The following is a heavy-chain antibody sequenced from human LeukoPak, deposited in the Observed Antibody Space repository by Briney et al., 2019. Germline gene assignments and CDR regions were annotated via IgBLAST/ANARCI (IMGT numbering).Heavy chain of an antibody. D-gene: IGHD3-3*01. V-gene: IGHV3-30*02. CDR1: GFTFSSYG. CDR3: AKDAGDRLRFLEWSSFDY. J-gene: IGHJ4*02. Sequence: PGGSLRLSCAASGFTFSSYGMHWVRQAPGKGLEWVAFIRYDGSNKYYADSVKGRFTISRDNSKNTLYLQMNSLRAEDTAVYYCAKDAGDRLRFLEWSSFDYWGQGTLVTVSS. CDR2: IRYDGSNK.